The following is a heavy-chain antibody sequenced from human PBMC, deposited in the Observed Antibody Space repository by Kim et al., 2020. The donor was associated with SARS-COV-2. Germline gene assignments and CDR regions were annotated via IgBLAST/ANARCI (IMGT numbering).Heavy chain of an antibody. D-gene: IGHD2-2*01. CDR3: ARDEGHHLLIMGFDC. Sequence: GGSLRLSCAASGFTFSSYWMHWVRQAPGMGLVWVARSNRDGTDTDYADSVKGRFTISRDNAKNTLYLQMNNVRAEDSAVYYCARDEGHHLLIMGFDCWG. J-gene: IGHJ4*01. V-gene: IGHV3-74*01. CDR1: GFTFSSYW. CDR2: SNRDGTDT.